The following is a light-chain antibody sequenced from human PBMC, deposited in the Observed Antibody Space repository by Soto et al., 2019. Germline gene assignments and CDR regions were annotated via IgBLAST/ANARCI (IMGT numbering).Light chain of an antibody. CDR3: AAWDDRLNGVG. Sequence: QSVLTQPPSVSEAPRQRVTISCSGSRSNIGNNAVNWYQQLPGKAPKLLIYYDDLLPSGVSDRFSGSKSGTSASLAISGLQSEDEADYYCAAWDDRLNGVGFGGGTKLTVL. V-gene: IGLV1-36*01. CDR2: YDD. J-gene: IGLJ2*01. CDR1: RSNIGNNA.